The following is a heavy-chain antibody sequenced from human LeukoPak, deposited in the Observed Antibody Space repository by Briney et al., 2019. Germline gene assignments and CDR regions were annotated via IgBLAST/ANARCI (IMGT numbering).Heavy chain of an antibody. V-gene: IGHV1-18*01. CDR3: ARVNWNYVQFDY. J-gene: IGHJ4*02. Sequence: VASVKVSCKASGYTFTSYGISWVRRAPGQGLEWMGWISAYNGNTNYAQKLQGRVTMTTDTSTSTAYMELRSLRSDDTAVYYCARVNWNYVQFDYWGQGTLVTVSS. CDR2: ISAYNGNT. CDR1: GYTFTSYG. D-gene: IGHD1-7*01.